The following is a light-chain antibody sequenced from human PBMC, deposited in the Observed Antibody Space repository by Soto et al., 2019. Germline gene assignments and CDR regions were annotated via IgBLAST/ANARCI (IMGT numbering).Light chain of an antibody. Sequence: QSALTQPASVSGSPGQSIASSCTGSNSDVGGYSYVSWYQQFPGKDPQLLLYEVSVRPSGVSNRFSGSKSGNTASLTISGLQAEDDAVYYCSSFERSGTRVSGRGTKLTVL. CDR2: EVS. V-gene: IGLV2-14*01. CDR1: NSDVGGYSY. J-gene: IGLJ3*02. CDR3: SSFERSGTRV.